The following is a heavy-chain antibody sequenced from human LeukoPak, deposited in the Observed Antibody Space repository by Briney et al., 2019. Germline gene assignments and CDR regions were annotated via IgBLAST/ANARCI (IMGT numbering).Heavy chain of an antibody. V-gene: IGHV4-34*01. CDR1: GGSFSGYY. CDR3: ARPECSSRGAVGY. D-gene: IGHD6-6*01. J-gene: IGHJ4*02. Sequence: ASETLSPTCAVYGGSFSGYYWSWIRQPPGKGLEWIGEINHSGSTNYNPSLKSRVTISVDTSKNQFSLKLSSVTAADTAVYYCARPECSSRGAVGYSRQGTLVTVSS. CDR2: INHSGST.